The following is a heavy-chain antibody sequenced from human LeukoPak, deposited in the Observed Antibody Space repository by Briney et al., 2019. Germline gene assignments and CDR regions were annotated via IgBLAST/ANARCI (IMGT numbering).Heavy chain of an antibody. CDR3: ARALYSDDAFDI. D-gene: IGHD5-18*01. CDR2: INPNSGGT. V-gene: IGHV1-2*02. J-gene: IGHJ3*02. Sequence: ASVKVSCKASGYTFTGYYMHWVRQAPGQGLEWMGWINPNSGGTNYAQKFQGRVTMTRDTSTSTVYMELSSLRSEDTAVYYCARALYSDDAFDIWGQGTMVTVSS. CDR1: GYTFTGYY.